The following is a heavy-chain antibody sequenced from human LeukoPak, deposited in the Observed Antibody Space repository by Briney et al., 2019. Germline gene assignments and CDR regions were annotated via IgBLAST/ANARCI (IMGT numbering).Heavy chain of an antibody. CDR2: IYYSGST. J-gene: IGHJ4*02. V-gene: IGHV4-31*03. Sequence: SETLSLTCTVSGGSISSGGYYWSWIRQHPGKGLEWIGYIYYSGSTYYNPSLKSRVAISVDTSKNQFSLKLSSVTAADTAVYYCARVSRIVATIYFDYWGQGTLVTVSS. CDR1: GGSISSGGYY. CDR3: ARVSRIVATIYFDY. D-gene: IGHD5-12*01.